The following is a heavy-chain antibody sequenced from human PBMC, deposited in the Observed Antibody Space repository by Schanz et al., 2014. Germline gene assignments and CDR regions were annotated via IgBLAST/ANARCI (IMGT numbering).Heavy chain of an antibody. D-gene: IGHD3-3*01. J-gene: IGHJ4*02. V-gene: IGHV1-18*01. CDR3: ARDRVYRFLKGENRFYFDY. CDR2: ISPYNGNT. CDR1: GYTFTNYG. Sequence: QVRLVQSGAELKMPGATVKVSCETSGYTFTNYGVSWVRQAPGQGLEWVAWISPYNGNTAYAQNLKGRVRMTTDTATATAYMELRRLTYDDTAVYYCARDRVYRFLKGENRFYFDYWGQGTLVIVSS.